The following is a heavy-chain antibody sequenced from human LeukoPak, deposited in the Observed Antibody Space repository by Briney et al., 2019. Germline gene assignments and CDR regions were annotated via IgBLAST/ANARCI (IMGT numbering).Heavy chain of an antibody. CDR3: ARDLTLTVAFDI. CDR1: RGSVTTYS. J-gene: IGHJ3*02. D-gene: IGHD3-16*01. Sequence: SETLSLTCTVSRGSVTTYSWSWIRQPVGKGLEWIGRLSGSGDTNFNPSLKTRVTMSADESKNQFSLHLRSVTAADTAVYFCARDLTLTVAFDIWGQGTVVTVSS. V-gene: IGHV4-4*07. CDR2: LSGSGDT.